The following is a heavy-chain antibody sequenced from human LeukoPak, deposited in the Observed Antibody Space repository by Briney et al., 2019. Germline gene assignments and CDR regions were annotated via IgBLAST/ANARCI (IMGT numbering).Heavy chain of an antibody. CDR2: ISGSGGST. CDR3: AKSPDYGDLPL. CDR1: GFTFSSYA. J-gene: IGHJ4*02. V-gene: IGHV3-23*01. Sequence: GGSLRLSCAASGFTFSSYAMHWVRQAPGKGLEWVSAISGSGGSTYCADSVKGRFTISRDNSKNTLYLQMNSLRAEDTAVYYCAKSPDYGDLPLWGQGTLVTVSS. D-gene: IGHD4-17*01.